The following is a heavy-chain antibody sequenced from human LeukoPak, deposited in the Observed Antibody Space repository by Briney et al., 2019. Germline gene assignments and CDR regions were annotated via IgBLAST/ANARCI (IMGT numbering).Heavy chain of an antibody. CDR2: INHSGST. J-gene: IGHJ4*02. CDR3: ARVLTMVRGVITYYFDY. V-gene: IGHV4-4*02. D-gene: IGHD3-10*01. CDR1: GGSISSSNW. Sequence: SETLSLTYAVSGGSISSSNWWSWVRQPPGKGLEWIGEINHSGSTNYNPSLKSRVTISVDTSKNQFSLKLSSVTAADTAVYYCARVLTMVRGVITYYFDYWGQGTLVTVSS.